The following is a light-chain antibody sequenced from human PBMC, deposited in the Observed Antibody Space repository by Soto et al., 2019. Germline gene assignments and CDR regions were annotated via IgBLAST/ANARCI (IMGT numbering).Light chain of an antibody. J-gene: IGKJ1*01. V-gene: IGKV1-5*01. CDR3: QQYNSYRT. CDR2: DAS. CDR1: QSISSL. Sequence: DIQMTQSPSTLSASVGDIVTFSCRASQSISSLLAWYQQKPGKAPKLRIYDASSLESGVPSRFSGSGSGTEFTLTISSLQPDDFATYYCQQYNSYRTFGQGTKVDIK.